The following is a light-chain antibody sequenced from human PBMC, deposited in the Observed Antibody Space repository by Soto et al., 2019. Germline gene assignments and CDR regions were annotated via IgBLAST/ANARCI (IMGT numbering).Light chain of an antibody. CDR1: QSVSSSY. CDR3: QQRSNWPLIT. V-gene: IGKV3-11*01. Sequence: EIVLTQYPGTLSLSPGERATLSCRASQSVSSSYLAWYQQKPGQAPRLLIYDASNRATGIPARFSGSGSGTDFTLTISSLEPEDFAVYYCQQRSNWPLITFGQGTRLEIK. CDR2: DAS. J-gene: IGKJ5*01.